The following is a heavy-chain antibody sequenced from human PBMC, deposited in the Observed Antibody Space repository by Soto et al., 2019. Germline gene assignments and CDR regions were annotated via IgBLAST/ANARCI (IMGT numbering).Heavy chain of an antibody. Sequence: ESGGGLVQPGGSLRLSCAASGFSFSTFAMNWVRQAPGKGLEWVSGISATGGLTYYADSVKGRFTISRDNSKNVLYLQINSVSPDDTALYYCAREIGAPRGWFDSWGQGTLVTVSS. CDR2: ISATGGLT. D-gene: IGHD1-26*01. CDR1: GFSFSTFA. J-gene: IGHJ5*01. V-gene: IGHV3-23*01. CDR3: AREIGAPRGWFDS.